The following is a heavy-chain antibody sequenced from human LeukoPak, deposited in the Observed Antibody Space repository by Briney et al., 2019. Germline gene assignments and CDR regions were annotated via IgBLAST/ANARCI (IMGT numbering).Heavy chain of an antibody. CDR2: ISAYNGNT. D-gene: IGHD6-19*01. J-gene: IGHJ6*02. V-gene: IGHV1-18*01. Sequence: PMASVKVSCKASGYTFTSYGISWVRQAPGQGLEWMGWISAYNGNTIYAQKLQGRVTMTTDTSTSTAYMELRSLRSDDTAVYYCARDAVAGTYGMDVWGQGTTVTVSS. CDR1: GYTFTSYG. CDR3: ARDAVAGTYGMDV.